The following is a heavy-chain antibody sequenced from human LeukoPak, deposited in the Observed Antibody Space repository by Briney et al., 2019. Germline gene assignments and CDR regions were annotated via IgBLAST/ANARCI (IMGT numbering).Heavy chain of an antibody. V-gene: IGHV4-4*07. CDR3: ARHGWIHYFDD. D-gene: IGHD6-19*01. J-gene: IGHJ4*02. Sequence: SETLSLTCTVSGGSISSYYWSWIRQPAGKGLEWIWRIYTSGSTNSNPSLQSRVTMSVDTTKNQFSLKLSSVTAADTAVYYCARHGWIHYFDDWGQGTLVTVSS. CDR1: GGSISSYY. CDR2: IYTSGST.